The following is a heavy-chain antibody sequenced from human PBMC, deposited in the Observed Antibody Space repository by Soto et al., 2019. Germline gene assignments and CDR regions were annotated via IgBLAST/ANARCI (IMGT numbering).Heavy chain of an antibody. D-gene: IGHD3-10*01. CDR1: GGSISSGGYY. J-gene: IGHJ3*02. CDR3: ARDRGDGYILDI. CDR2: IYYSGST. Sequence: QVQLQESGPGLVKPSQTLSLTCTVSGGSISSGGYYWSWIRQHPGKGLEWIGYIYYSGSTYYNPSLQGRVNISVDTSKNQCSLKLSSLTAADTAVYYCARDRGDGYILDIWGQGTMVTVSS. V-gene: IGHV4-31*03.